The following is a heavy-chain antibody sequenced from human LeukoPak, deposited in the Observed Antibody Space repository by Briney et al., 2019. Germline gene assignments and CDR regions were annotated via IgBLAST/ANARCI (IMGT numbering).Heavy chain of an antibody. CDR1: GFTFDDYA. CDR2: ISWNSGSI. D-gene: IGHD2-15*01. J-gene: IGHJ4*02. V-gene: IGHV3-9*01. CDR3: VRDPGVVFYYFDY. Sequence: PGGSLRLSCAASGFTFDDYAMHWVRQAPGKGLEWVSGISWNSGSIGYADSVKGRFTISRDNSKNTLYLQMNSLRAEDTAVYYCVRDPGVVFYYFDYWGQGTLVTVSS.